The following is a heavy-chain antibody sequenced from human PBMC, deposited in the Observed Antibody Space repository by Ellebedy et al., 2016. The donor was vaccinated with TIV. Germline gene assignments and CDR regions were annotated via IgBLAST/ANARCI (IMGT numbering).Heavy chain of an antibody. CDR3: ARHSYYDFLTGSYNGWYFDL. D-gene: IGHD3-9*01. CDR2: VDYSGRA. V-gene: IGHV4-39*07. J-gene: IGHJ2*01. CDR1: GVSISSSSDY. Sequence: MPGGSLRLSCSVSGVSISSSSDYWGWIRQPPGKGLEWIGSVDYSGRAYNNPSLKSRVTSSVDTSKNQFSLKLSSVTAADTAVYYCARHSYYDFLTGSYNGWYFDLWGRGTLVTVSS.